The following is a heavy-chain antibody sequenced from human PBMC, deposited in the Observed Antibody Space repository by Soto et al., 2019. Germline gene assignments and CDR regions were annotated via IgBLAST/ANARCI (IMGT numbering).Heavy chain of an antibody. D-gene: IGHD2-2*01. J-gene: IGHJ5*02. V-gene: IGHV4-34*01. Sequence: SETLSLTCAVYGGSLSGYYWSWIRQPPGKGLEWIGEINHSGSTNYNPPLKSRVTISVDTSKNQFSLKLSSVTAADTAVYYCARRIVVVPAATYNWFDPWGQGTLVTVSS. CDR1: GGSLSGYY. CDR2: INHSGST. CDR3: ARRIVVVPAATYNWFDP.